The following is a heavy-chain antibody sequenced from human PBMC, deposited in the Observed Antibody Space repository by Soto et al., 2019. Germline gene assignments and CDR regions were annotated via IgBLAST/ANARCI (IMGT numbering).Heavy chain of an antibody. CDR1: GFTFTSSS. J-gene: IGHJ4*02. V-gene: IGHV1-58*01. Sequence: SVKVSCKASGFTFTSSSVQWVRQARGQRLEWIGWITVGTGNTNYAQKFQERVTITRDMSTSTAYMELSNLRSEDTAVYYCAAGDSSGYYGGWGQGTKVTVYS. D-gene: IGHD3-22*01. CDR2: ITVGTGNT. CDR3: AAGDSSGYYGG.